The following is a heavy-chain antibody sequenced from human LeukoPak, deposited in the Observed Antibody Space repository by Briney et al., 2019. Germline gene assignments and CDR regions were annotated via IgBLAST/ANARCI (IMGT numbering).Heavy chain of an antibody. CDR1: GGTFSSYA. V-gene: IGHV1-69*05. Sequence: SVKVSCKASGGTFSSYAISWVGQAPGQGLEWMGGIIPIFGTANYAQKFQGRVTITTDESTSTAYMELSSLRSEDTAVYYYASIVGATIGAFDYWGQGTLVTVSS. CDR2: IIPIFGTA. CDR3: ASIVGATIGAFDY. J-gene: IGHJ4*02. D-gene: IGHD1-26*01.